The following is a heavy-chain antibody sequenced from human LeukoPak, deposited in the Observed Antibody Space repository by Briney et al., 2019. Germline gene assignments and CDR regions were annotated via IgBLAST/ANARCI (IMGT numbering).Heavy chain of an antibody. CDR2: SAGADST. J-gene: IGHJ5*01. Sequence: GGSLRLSCAASAFTFSSYAMSWVRQAPGKGLEWVSASAGADSTYYADSVQGRFTISRDNSKSTLYLQMSGLRAEDTAVYFCARGAYGDYDSWGQGTLVTVSS. CDR3: ARGAYGDYDS. D-gene: IGHD4-17*01. V-gene: IGHV3-23*01. CDR1: AFTFSSYA.